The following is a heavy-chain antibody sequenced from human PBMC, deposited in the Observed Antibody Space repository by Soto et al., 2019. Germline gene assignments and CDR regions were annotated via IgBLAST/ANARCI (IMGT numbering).Heavy chain of an antibody. CDR3: AKDPTIFGVVIKRPHYYGMDV. D-gene: IGHD3-3*01. CDR1: GFTFSSYA. CDR2: ISGSGGST. J-gene: IGHJ6*01. V-gene: IGHV3-23*01. Sequence: PGGSLRLSCAASGFTFSSYAMSWVRQAPWKGLKWVSAISGSGGSTYYADSVKGRFTISRDNSKNTLYLQMNSLRAEDTAVYYCAKDPTIFGVVIKRPHYYGMDVWGQGTTVTVSS.